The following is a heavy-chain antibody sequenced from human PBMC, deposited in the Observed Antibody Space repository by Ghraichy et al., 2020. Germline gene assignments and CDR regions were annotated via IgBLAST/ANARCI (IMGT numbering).Heavy chain of an antibody. J-gene: IGHJ4*02. D-gene: IGHD5-24*01. CDR3: VRGKDGFHFDS. CDR2: IDWDDVK. Sequence: SGPTLVKPTQTLTLTCTFSGFSLSTIGMRVSWIRQPPGKALEWLARIDWDDVKFYSTSLKTRLTISKDTSKNQVVLTMTNMDPVDTATYFCVRGKDGFHFDSWGQGTLVTVSS. V-gene: IGHV2-70*04. CDR1: GFSLSTIGMR.